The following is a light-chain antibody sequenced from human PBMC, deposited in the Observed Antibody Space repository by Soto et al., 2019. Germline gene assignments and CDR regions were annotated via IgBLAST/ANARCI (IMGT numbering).Light chain of an antibody. CDR3: QQRSTWKT. J-gene: IGKJ1*01. CDR2: DAS. Sequence: EMVVTQSPATLSLSPGERATLSCRASQSVSSYLAWYQQKPGQAPRLLIYDASNRATGIPARFSGSGSGTDFPLTISSLEPEDFEVYYCQQRSTWKTFGQATTV. V-gene: IGKV3-11*01. CDR1: QSVSSY.